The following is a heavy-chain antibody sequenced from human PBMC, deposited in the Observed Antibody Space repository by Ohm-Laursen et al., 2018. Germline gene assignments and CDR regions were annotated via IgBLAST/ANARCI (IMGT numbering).Heavy chain of an antibody. V-gene: IGHV3-30*18. J-gene: IGHJ4*02. CDR2: ISNDGGNK. CDR3: AKGKTRTPTGDTHYDY. D-gene: IGHD4-17*01. CDR1: GFTFSSFW. Sequence: SLRLSCTASGFTFSSFWMSWVRQAPGKGLEWVATISNDGGNKYYADSVKGRFTISRDNSKNTLYVQMNSLRDEDTAVYYCAKGKTRTPTGDTHYDYWGQGTLVTVAS.